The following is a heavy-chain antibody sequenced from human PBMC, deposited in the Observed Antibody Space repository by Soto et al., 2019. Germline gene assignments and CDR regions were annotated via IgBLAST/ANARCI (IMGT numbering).Heavy chain of an antibody. Sequence: ASVKVSCKASGYTFTSYGISWVRQAPGQGLEWMGWISAYNGNTNYAQKHQGKVTMTTVSSTSTAFMELRSLRSDDTAVYYCARDKHLYDSSGYYYGIFDYWG. D-gene: IGHD3-22*01. CDR3: ARDKHLYDSSGYYYGIFDY. CDR1: GYTFTSYG. CDR2: ISAYNGNT. J-gene: IGHJ4*01. V-gene: IGHV1-18*01.